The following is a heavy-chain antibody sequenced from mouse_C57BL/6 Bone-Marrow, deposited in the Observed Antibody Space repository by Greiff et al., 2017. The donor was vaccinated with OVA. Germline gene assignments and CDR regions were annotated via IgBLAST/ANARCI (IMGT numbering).Heavy chain of an antibody. Sequence: EVQLVESGGGLVQPGGSLKLSCAASGFTFSDYYMYWVRQTPEKRLEWVAYISNGGGSTYYPDTVKGRFTISRDNAKNTLYLQMSRLKSEDTAMYYCARGLRLYAMDYWGQGTSVTVSS. CDR3: ARGLRLYAMDY. J-gene: IGHJ4*01. CDR2: ISNGGGST. D-gene: IGHD3-1*01. V-gene: IGHV5-12*01. CDR1: GFTFSDYY.